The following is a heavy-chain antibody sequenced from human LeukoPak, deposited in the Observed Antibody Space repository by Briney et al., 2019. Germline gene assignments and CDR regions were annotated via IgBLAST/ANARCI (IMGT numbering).Heavy chain of an antibody. J-gene: IGHJ5*02. CDR3: LRQSAATGTHWFDP. V-gene: IGHV4-59*08. CDR1: GGSIRNYY. CDR2: IYYSGTT. Sequence: SETLSLTCSVSGGSIRNYYWSWIRQPPGKGLEWIGYIYYSGTTNYNASLKSRVTISVDTSKNEFSLKLSSVTAADTAVYYCLRQSAATGTHWFDPWGQGTLVTVSS. D-gene: IGHD6-13*01.